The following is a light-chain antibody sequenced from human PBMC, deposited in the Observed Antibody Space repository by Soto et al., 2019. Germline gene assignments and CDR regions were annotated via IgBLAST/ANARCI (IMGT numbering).Light chain of an antibody. CDR3: QTWSTDIRV. Sequence: QAVVTQPPSASASLGASVTLTCTLSSGHNSYAIAWHQQQPQKGPRYLMKLNSDGSHSKGDGIPDRFSGSSSGAERYLTISSLQSEDEADYYCQTWSTDIRVFGGGTQLTVL. CDR1: SGHNSYA. J-gene: IGLJ3*02. CDR2: LNSDGSH. V-gene: IGLV4-69*01.